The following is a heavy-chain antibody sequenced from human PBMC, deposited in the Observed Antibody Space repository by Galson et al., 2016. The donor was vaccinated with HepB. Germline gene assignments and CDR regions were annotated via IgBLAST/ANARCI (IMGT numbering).Heavy chain of an antibody. D-gene: IGHD6-19*01. Sequence: SVKVSCKASGYTFTNYGISWVRQAPGQGLEWMGWISAYNANTHYAQKLQGRVTMTTDTSTSTAYMELRSLRSDDTAVYYCARDSRAVAGIGIGDYWGQGTLVTVSS. V-gene: IGHV1-18*04. CDR3: ARDSRAVAGIGIGDY. CDR1: GYTFTNYG. CDR2: ISAYNANT. J-gene: IGHJ4*02.